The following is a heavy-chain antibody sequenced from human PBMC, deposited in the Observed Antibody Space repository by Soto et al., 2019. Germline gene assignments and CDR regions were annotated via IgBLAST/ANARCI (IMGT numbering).Heavy chain of an antibody. CDR3: ARDKYSSGWSAGNWFDP. CDR1: GFTFSSYD. V-gene: IGHV3-64*04. D-gene: IGHD6-19*01. J-gene: IGHJ5*02. Sequence: VQLVESGGGLVQPGGSLRLSCSASGFTFSSYDIHWVRQAPGKGLEYVSSISSDGSTYYAVSVKGRFTISRDNSRNTLYLQMNSLRAEDTAVYYCARDKYSSGWSAGNWFDPWGQGTLVTVSS. CDR2: ISSDGST.